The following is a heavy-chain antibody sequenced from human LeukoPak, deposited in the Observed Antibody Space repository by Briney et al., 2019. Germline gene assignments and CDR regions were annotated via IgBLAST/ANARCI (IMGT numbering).Heavy chain of an antibody. CDR2: IKSNTDGGTT. Sequence: PGGSLRLSCAASGFTFSNAWMSWVRQAPGKGLEWVGRIKSNTDGGTTEHAAPVKGRFTISRDDSKNMLYLQMNSLKTEDTAVYYCTTVRFDWNYVWFDPWGQGTLVTVSS. D-gene: IGHD1-7*01. CDR3: TTVRFDWNYVWFDP. CDR1: GFTFSNAW. V-gene: IGHV3-15*01. J-gene: IGHJ5*02.